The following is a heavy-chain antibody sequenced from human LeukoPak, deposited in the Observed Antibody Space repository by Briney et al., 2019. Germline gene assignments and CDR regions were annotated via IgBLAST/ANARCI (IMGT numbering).Heavy chain of an antibody. CDR2: IYYSGST. CDR3: ARVRGRQQLVHANNWFDP. J-gene: IGHJ5*02. Sequence: PSETLSLTCTVSGGSISSSSYYWGWIRQPPGKGLEWIGSIYYSGSTYYNPSLKSRVTISVDTSKNQFSLKLSSVTAADTAVCYCARVRGRQQLVHANNWFDPWGQGTLVTVSS. D-gene: IGHD6-13*01. V-gene: IGHV4-39*01. CDR1: GGSISSSSYY.